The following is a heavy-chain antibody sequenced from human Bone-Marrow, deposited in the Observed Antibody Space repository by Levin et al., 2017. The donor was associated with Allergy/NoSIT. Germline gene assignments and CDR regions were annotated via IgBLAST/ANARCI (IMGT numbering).Heavy chain of an antibody. J-gene: IGHJ3*02. CDR1: GFTFSIYS. V-gene: IGHV3-21*01. Sequence: GSLKISCTVSGFTFSIYSINWVRQAPGKGLEWVSSISSSGSDMYYVDSVKGRFTISRDNAKNSLTLQMNSLRAEDTAVYYCARGIIGDVRVAHKEAFDIWGQGTMVSVSS. CDR2: ISSSGSDM. CDR3: ARGIIGDVRVAHKEAFDI. D-gene: IGHD2-8*02.